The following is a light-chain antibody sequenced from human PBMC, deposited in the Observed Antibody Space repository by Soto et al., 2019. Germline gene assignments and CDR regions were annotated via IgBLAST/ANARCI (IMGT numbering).Light chain of an antibody. CDR2: DAS. CDR3: QQRSNWPRGT. Sequence: EIVLTQSPATLSLSPGERATLSCRASQSVSSYLAWYQQKPGQAPRLLIYDASNRATGIPARFSGSGSGTDCPLTLSGLEPEDFAVYYCQQRSNWPRGTFGQGTKVEIK. CDR1: QSVSSY. J-gene: IGKJ1*01. V-gene: IGKV3-11*01.